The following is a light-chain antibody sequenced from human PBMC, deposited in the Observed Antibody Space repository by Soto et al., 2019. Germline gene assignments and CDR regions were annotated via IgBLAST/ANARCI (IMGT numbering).Light chain of an antibody. Sequence: QSALTQPPSTSGTPGQRVTISCSGSGSNIGSDTVNWYQQFPGTAPKLLIYSDNQRPSGVPARYSGSRSGTSASLAIRGLQSEDEAIYYCATGSVFGGGTKLTVL. CDR1: GSNIGSDT. J-gene: IGLJ3*02. CDR3: ATGSV. CDR2: SDN. V-gene: IGLV1-44*01.